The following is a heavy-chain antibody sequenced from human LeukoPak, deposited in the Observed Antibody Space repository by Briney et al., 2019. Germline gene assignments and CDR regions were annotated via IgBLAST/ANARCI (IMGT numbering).Heavy chain of an antibody. CDR1: GFTFRSYD. CDR3: ARDGIAAALGGMDV. J-gene: IGHJ6*02. CDR2: IWYDGSNK. V-gene: IGHV3-33*08. Sequence: PGGSLRLSCGVSGFTFRSYDMHWVRQAPGKGLEWVAVIWYDGSNKYYADSVKGRFTISRDNSKNTLYLQMNSLRAEDTAVYYCARDGIAAALGGMDVWGQGTTVTVSS. D-gene: IGHD6-13*01.